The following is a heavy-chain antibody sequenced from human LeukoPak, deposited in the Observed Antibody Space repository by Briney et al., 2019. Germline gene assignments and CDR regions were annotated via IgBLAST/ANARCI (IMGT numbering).Heavy chain of an antibody. CDR2: IKQDGSKK. V-gene: IGHV3-7*04. CDR1: GFTVSSNY. D-gene: IGHD5-24*01. CDR3: TRVGYIDEGIDY. J-gene: IGHJ4*02. Sequence: GGSLRLSCAASGFTVSSNYMSWVRQAPGKGLEWVANIKQDGSKKSYVDSVKVRFTISRDNAKNSLYLQMNSLRAEDTAIYYCTRVGYIDEGIDYWGQGTLVTVSS.